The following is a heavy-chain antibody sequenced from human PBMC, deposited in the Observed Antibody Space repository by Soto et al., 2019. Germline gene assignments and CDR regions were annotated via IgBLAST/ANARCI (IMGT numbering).Heavy chain of an antibody. D-gene: IGHD3-10*01. V-gene: IGHV3-53*04. CDR2: LHSGGDT. J-gene: IGHJ6*02. Sequence: EVQLVESGGGLVQPGGSLRLSCVASGIPVSSNYMTWVRQAPGKGLEWVSVLHSGGDTYYANSVKGRFTISRHDSTNTLYLQMNSLTPGDTAVYYCARDGPYYYASRMDVWGQGTTVTVSS. CDR1: GIPVSSNY. CDR3: ARDGPYYYASRMDV.